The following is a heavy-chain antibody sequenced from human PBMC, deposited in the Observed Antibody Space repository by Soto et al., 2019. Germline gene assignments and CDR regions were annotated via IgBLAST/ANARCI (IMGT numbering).Heavy chain of an antibody. CDR2: IFSGGNT. J-gene: IGHJ5*02. Sequence: EVQLVGSGGGLVQPGGSLRLSCAASGFIVSDIYMTWVRQAPGKGLEWVSVIFSGGNTYYADSVKGRFTISRDKSKNTLYLQMNSLRAEDTAVYSCGRGVSGRYGFDPWGQGTLVTVSS. V-gene: IGHV3-53*01. CDR1: GFIVSDIY. D-gene: IGHD1-26*01. CDR3: GRGVSGRYGFDP.